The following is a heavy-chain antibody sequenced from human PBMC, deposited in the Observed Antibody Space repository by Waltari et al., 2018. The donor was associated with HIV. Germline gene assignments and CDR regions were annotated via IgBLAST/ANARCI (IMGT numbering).Heavy chain of an antibody. J-gene: IGHJ6*02. D-gene: IGHD1-26*01. V-gene: IGHV3-53*01. Sequence: EVQLVASGGGLIEPGGSLRVSCAASGFTISSNYMSWVRQAPRKDMVLVSVDYSGGSRYYAECVNRRFIIARDNSKNTVSLHMNSLRAEDTAVYYCARYPRSSGYYGMDVWGQGIKVTVSS. CDR3: ARYPRSSGYYGMDV. CDR2: DYSGGSR. CDR1: GFTISSNY.